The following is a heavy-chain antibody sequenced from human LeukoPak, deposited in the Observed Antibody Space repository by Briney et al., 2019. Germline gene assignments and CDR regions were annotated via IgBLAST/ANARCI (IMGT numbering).Heavy chain of an antibody. D-gene: IGHD6-6*01. CDR3: ARKGIPYSSSPYYFDY. CDR1: GYTFTSYH. J-gene: IGHJ4*02. CDR2: INPSGGST. Sequence: ASVKVSCKASGYTFTSYHMHWVRQAPGQGLEWMGIINPSGGSTSYAQKFQGRVTMTRDMSTSTVYMELSSLRSEDTAVYYCARKGIPYSSSPYYFDYWAQETLVTVSS. V-gene: IGHV1-46*01.